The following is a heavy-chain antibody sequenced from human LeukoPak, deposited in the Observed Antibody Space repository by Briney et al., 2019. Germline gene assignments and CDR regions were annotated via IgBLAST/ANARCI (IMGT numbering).Heavy chain of an antibody. CDR3: ARGPPPYSSSWYYYGMDV. V-gene: IGHV3-7*03. Sequence: GGSLRLSCAASGFTFSSYWMSWVRQAPGKGLEWVANIKQDGSEKYYVDSVKGRFTISRDNAKNSLYLQMNSLRAEDTAVYYCARGPPPYSSSWYYYGMDVWGKGTTVTVSS. CDR2: IKQDGSEK. CDR1: GFTFSSYW. J-gene: IGHJ6*04. D-gene: IGHD6-13*01.